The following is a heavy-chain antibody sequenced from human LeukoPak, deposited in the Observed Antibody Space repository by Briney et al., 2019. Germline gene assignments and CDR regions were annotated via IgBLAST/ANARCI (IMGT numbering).Heavy chain of an antibody. D-gene: IGHD3-22*01. CDR1: GFTFSTYW. CDR2: IKPDGNEK. CDR3: ARVFLLVGSGSFDC. Sequence: GGSLRLSCAASGFTFSTYWMTWVRQTPGKGLEWVAHIKPDGNEKYYVDSVEGRFTVSRDNAKNSLYLQMHSLRVEDTAVYYCARVFLLVGSGSFDCWGQGTLVTVSS. J-gene: IGHJ4*02. V-gene: IGHV3-7*01.